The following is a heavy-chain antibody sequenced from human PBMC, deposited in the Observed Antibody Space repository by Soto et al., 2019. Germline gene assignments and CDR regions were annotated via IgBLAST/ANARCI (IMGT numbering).Heavy chain of an antibody. Sequence: GRLMRLCYGASGFNFSSFAMSWVRKAKGKGLEWVSAISGSGGSTYYADSVKGRFTISRDNSKNTLYLQMNSLRAEDTAVYYCAKGSGYCSGGSCYARYYYYYYMDVWGKGTTVTVSS. V-gene: IGHV3-23*01. CDR3: AKGSGYCSGGSCYARYYYYYYMDV. J-gene: IGHJ6*03. CDR2: ISGSGGST. CDR1: GFNFSSFA. D-gene: IGHD2-15*01.